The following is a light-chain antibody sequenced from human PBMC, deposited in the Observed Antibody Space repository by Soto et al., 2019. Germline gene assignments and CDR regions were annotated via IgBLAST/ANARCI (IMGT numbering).Light chain of an antibody. CDR1: QIISNY. J-gene: IGKJ2*01. V-gene: IGKV1-39*01. Sequence: DIQMTQSPSSLSAAVGDRVIITCRASQIISNYLNWYQQKPGKVPKLLIYGTSSLQSGVPSRFGGSGSGTEFALTISSLQPDDVAPYYCQQSYSTPYTFGQGTKVYI. CDR2: GTS. CDR3: QQSYSTPYT.